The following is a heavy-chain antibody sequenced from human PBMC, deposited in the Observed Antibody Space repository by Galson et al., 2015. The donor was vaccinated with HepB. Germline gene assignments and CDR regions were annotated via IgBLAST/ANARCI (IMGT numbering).Heavy chain of an antibody. CDR1: GFTSSTYS. Sequence: SLRLSCAASGFTSSTYSMNWVRQAPGKGLEWVAFITRTSNTIYYADSVKGRFTISRDNARNSLYLQMNSLRDEDTAVYYCARDPGDLEKSGWYYFDHWGPGTPVTVSS. J-gene: IGHJ4*02. CDR3: ARDPGDLEKSGWYYFDH. V-gene: IGHV3-48*02. D-gene: IGHD6-19*01. CDR2: ITRTSNTI.